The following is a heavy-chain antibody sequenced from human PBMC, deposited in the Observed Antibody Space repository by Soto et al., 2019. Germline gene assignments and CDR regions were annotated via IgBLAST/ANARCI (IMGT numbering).Heavy chain of an antibody. V-gene: IGHV1-8*01. J-gene: IGHJ4*02. Sequence: QVQLVQSGAEVKKPGASVKVSCKASGYTFTSYDINWVRQATGQGLEWMGWMNPNSGNTGYAQKFPGRVTMTRNTSISTAYMELSRLRSEDTAVYYCARGPYGDYEGLLDYWGQGPLVTVSS. D-gene: IGHD4-17*01. CDR1: GYTFTSYD. CDR2: MNPNSGNT. CDR3: ARGPYGDYEGLLDY.